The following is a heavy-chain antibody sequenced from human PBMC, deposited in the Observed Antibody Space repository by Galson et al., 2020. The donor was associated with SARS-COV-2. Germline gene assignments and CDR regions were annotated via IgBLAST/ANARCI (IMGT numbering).Heavy chain of an antibody. Sequence: GESLKISCAASEFMFSNYAMHWVRQAPGKGLEWVASISYDGSNKYYTDSVKGRFTISRDNSKNTLYLQMNSLRAEDTAVFYCARGLLWFGELLSQGYMDVWGKGTTVTISS. V-gene: IGHV3-30*04. J-gene: IGHJ6*03. CDR1: EFMFSNYA. CDR2: ISYDGSNK. CDR3: ARGLLWFGELLSQGYMDV. D-gene: IGHD3-10*01.